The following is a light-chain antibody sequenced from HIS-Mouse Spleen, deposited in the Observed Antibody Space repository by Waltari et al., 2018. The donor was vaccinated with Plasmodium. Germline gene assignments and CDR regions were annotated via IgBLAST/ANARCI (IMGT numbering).Light chain of an antibody. J-gene: IGLJ3*02. CDR2: EDS. V-gene: IGLV3-10*01. Sequence: SYELTQPPSVSVSPGQTARITCSGDALPKKYASWCQQKSCQAPVLVIYEDSKRPSGIPEGVAGASSGTRATLTSRGAQVEDEADYYCYSTDSSGNHRVFGGGTKLTVL. CDR3: YSTDSSGNHRV. CDR1: ALPKKY.